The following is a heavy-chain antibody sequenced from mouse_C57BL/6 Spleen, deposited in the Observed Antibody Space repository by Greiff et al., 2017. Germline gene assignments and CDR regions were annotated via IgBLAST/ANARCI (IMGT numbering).Heavy chain of an antibody. Sequence: QVQLQQPGAELVKPGASVKLSCKASGYTFTSYWMHWVKQRPGQGLEWIGMIHPNSGSTNYNEKFTSKATLTVDNSTSTAYMQLSSLTSEDSAVYYCARLDSNYVDYWGQGTTLTVSS. V-gene: IGHV1-64*01. J-gene: IGHJ2*01. CDR2: IHPNSGST. CDR1: GYTFTSYW. CDR3: ARLDSNYVDY. D-gene: IGHD2-5*01.